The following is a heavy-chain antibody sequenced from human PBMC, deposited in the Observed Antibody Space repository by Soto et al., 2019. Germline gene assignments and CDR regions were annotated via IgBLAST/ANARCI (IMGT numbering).Heavy chain of an antibody. CDR1: GGSISSSSYY. CDR3: ARHHRGAAAWPPLNWFDP. Sequence: QLQLQESGPGLVKPSETLSLTCTVSGGSISSSSYYWGWIRQPPGKGLEWIGSIYYSGSTYYNPSLKSRVTISVDTSKNPFSLKLSSVTAADTAVYYGARHHRGAAAWPPLNWFDPWGQGTLVTVSS. CDR2: IYYSGST. J-gene: IGHJ5*02. D-gene: IGHD6-13*01. V-gene: IGHV4-39*01.